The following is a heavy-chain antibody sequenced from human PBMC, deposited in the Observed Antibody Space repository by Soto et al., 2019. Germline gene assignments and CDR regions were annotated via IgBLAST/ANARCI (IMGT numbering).Heavy chain of an antibody. CDR2: ISWNSGSI. CDR3: AAEVKDIVVVVAAGNDAFDI. CDR1: GFTFDDYA. D-gene: IGHD2-15*01. V-gene: IGHV3-9*01. Sequence: GGSLRLSCAASGFTFDDYAMHWVRQAPGKGLEWVSGISWNSGSIGYADSVKGRFTISRDNAKNSLYLQMNSLRAEDTALYYCAAEVKDIVVVVAAGNDAFDIWGQGTMVTVSS. J-gene: IGHJ3*02.